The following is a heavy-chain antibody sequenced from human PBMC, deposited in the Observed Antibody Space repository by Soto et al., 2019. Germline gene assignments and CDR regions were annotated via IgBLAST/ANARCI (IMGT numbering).Heavy chain of an antibody. CDR1: GYTFTSYG. V-gene: IGHV1-18*01. D-gene: IGHD3-10*02. CDR3: SLCLPPFGP. CDR2: INAYNGNT. Sequence: QGQLVQSGAELKKPGASVKVSCKASGYTFTSYGISWVRQAPGQGLEWMGWINAYNGNTNYAHKLKGRVTMTTDTSTSTAYLGLRSLRSDDTAVYYCSLCLPPFGPWGQGTLVTVSS. J-gene: IGHJ5*02.